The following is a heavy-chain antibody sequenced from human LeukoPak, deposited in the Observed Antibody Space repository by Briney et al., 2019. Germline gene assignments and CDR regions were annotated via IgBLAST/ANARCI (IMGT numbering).Heavy chain of an antibody. Sequence: PSETLSPTCAVYGGSFSGYYWSWIRQPPGKGLEWIGEINHSGSTNYNPSLKSRVTISVDTSKNQFSLKLSSVTAADTAVYYCALTGSGTGDFDYWGQGTLVTVSS. CDR1: GGSFSGYY. J-gene: IGHJ4*02. V-gene: IGHV4-34*01. D-gene: IGHD3-10*01. CDR3: ALTGSGTGDFDY. CDR2: INHSGST.